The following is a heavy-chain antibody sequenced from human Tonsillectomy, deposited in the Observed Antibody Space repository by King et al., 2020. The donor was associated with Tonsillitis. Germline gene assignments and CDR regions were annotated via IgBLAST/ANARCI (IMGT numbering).Heavy chain of an antibody. V-gene: IGHV3-30*18. J-gene: IGHJ6*02. CDR2: ISYDGSNE. D-gene: IGHD3-10*01. Sequence: QLVQSGGGVVQPGRSLRLSCAASGFTFIRYGMHWVRQAPGKGLEWVAVISYDGSNEYYGDLVKGRFTISRDNSKNTLYLQMNSLRAEDTAVYFCAKISNLWFGELLFSRYYYYGMDVWGQGTTVTVS. CDR1: GFTFIRYG. CDR3: AKISNLWFGELLFSRYYYYGMDV.